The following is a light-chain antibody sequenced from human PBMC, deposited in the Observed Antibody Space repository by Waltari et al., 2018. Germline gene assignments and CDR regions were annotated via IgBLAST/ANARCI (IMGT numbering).Light chain of an antibody. CDR2: AAS. J-gene: IGKJ2*01. CDR1: QSVDNY. CDR3: QQSYSMPRT. Sequence: DIQMTQSPSSLSASVGDRVAITCRESQSVDNYLNWYRQRPGKAPELLIYAASSLQGGVPSRFSGSGYGTDFTLTISSLQSEDFATYYCQQSYSMPRTFGQGTKLEI. V-gene: IGKV1-39*01.